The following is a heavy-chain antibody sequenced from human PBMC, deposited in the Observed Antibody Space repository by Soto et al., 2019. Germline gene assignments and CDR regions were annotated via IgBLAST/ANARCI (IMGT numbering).Heavy chain of an antibody. D-gene: IGHD2-2*01. J-gene: IGHJ2*01. CDR2: ISSNGDST. CDR3: VKALRETSRTDWYFDL. CDR1: GFTFSSYA. V-gene: IGHV3-64D*06. Sequence: GGSLRLSCSASGFTFSSYAMHWVRQAPGKGLEYVSAISSNGDSTYYADSVKGRFTISRDNSKNTLYLQMSSLRAEDTAVYYCVKALRETSRTDWYFDLWGRGTLVTVSS.